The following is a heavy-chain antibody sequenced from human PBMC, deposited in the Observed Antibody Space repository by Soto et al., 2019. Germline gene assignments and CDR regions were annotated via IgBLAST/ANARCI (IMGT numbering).Heavy chain of an antibody. J-gene: IGHJ4*02. CDR3: ARGRYGDY. Sequence: QVHLVQSGAEVKKPGASVQVSCKGSGYTFTSYGITWVRQAPGQGLEWMGWISAHNGNTDYAQKRQGRVTVTRDPSTSTAYMALRSLRSNDTAVYYCARGRYGDYWGQGALVTVSS. CDR1: GYTFTSYG. V-gene: IGHV1-18*01. CDR2: ISAHNGNT. D-gene: IGHD1-1*01.